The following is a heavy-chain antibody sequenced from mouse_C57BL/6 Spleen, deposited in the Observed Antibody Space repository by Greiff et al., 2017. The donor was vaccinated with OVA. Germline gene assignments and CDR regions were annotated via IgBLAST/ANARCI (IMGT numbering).Heavy chain of an antibody. CDR2: IDPETGGT. V-gene: IGHV1-15*01. D-gene: IGHD1-1*01. J-gene: IGHJ1*03. CDR1: GYTFTDYE. Sequence: VQLQQSGAELVRPGASVTLSCKASGYTFTDYEMHWVKQTPVHGLEWIGAIDPETGGTAYNQKFKGKAILSADKSSSTAYLELRSLTSEDSAVDYCTRDGSSSIWYFDVWGTGTTVTVSS. CDR3: TRDGSSSIWYFDV.